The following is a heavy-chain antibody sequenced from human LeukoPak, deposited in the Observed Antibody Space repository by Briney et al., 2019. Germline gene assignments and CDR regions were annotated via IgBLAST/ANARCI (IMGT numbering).Heavy chain of an antibody. J-gene: IGHJ3*02. V-gene: IGHV3-23*01. CDR2: ISGSGSNT. CDR1: GFTFSTYA. Sequence: GGSLRLSCAASGFTFSTYAMSWVRQAPGKGLEWVSAISGSGSNTYYADSVKGRFTISRDNSKNTLYLQMNSLGAEDTALYYCAKEANAFNIWGQGTVVTVSS. CDR3: AKEANAFNI.